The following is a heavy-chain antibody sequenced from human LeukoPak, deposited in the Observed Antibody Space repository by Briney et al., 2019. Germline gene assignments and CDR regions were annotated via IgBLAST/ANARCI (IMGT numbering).Heavy chain of an antibody. J-gene: IGHJ4*02. CDR1: GGSVSSGSYY. CDR2: IYYSGST. V-gene: IGHV4-61*01. Sequence: SETLSLTCTVSGGSVSSGSYYWSWIRQPPGKGLEWIGYIYYSGSTNYNPSLKSRVTISVDTSKNQFSLKLSSVTAADTAVYYCARGRPTYSSGWYDWSFYFDYWGQGTLVTVSS. CDR3: ARGRPTYSSGWYDWSFYFDY. D-gene: IGHD6-19*01.